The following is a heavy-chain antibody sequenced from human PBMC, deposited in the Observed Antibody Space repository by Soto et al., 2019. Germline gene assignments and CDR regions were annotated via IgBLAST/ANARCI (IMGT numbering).Heavy chain of an antibody. CDR2: IYYSGNT. CDR1: GGSVSSGSYY. CDR3: ARRVKYGSGRRPAYYFDY. V-gene: IGHV4-61*01. J-gene: IGHJ4*02. D-gene: IGHD3-10*01. Sequence: SETLSLTCTVSGGSVSSGSYYWSWIRQPPGKGLEWIGYIYYSGNTNCNPSLKSRVTISVDTSKNQFSLKLSSVTAADTAVYYCARRVKYGSGRRPAYYFDYWGQGTLVTVSS.